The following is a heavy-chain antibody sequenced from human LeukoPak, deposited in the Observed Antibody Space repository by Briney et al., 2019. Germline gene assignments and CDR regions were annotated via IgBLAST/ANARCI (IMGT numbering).Heavy chain of an antibody. CDR1: GFTFSSYG. J-gene: IGHJ4*02. D-gene: IGHD6-19*01. V-gene: IGHV3-33*01. CDR3: ARDEQWLVHGYLDY. Sequence: GGSLRLSCAASGFTFSSYGMHWVRQAPGKGLEWVAVIWYDGSNKYYADSVEGRFTISRDNSKNTLYLQMNSLRAEDTAVYYCARDEQWLVHGYLDYWGQGTLVTVSS. CDR2: IWYDGSNK.